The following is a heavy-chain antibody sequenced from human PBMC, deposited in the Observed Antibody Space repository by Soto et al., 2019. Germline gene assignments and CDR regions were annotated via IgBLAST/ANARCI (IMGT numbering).Heavy chain of an antibody. V-gene: IGHV1-18*01. CDR2: ISAYNGNT. CDR1: GYTFTSYG. J-gene: IGHJ3*02. D-gene: IGHD3-16*02. Sequence: QVQLVQSGAEVKKPGASVKVSCKASGYTFTSYGISWVRQAPGQGLEWMGWISAYNGNTNYAQKLQGRVTMTTDTSTSTAYMELRSLRSDDTAVYYCASNDDYMWGSYRGDAFDIWGQGTMVTVSS. CDR3: ASNDDYMWGSYRGDAFDI.